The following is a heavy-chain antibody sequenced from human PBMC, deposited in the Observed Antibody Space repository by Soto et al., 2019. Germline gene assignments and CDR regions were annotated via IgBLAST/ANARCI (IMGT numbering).Heavy chain of an antibody. V-gene: IGHV2-5*01. Sequence: QITLKESGPTLVRPTQTLTLTCTFSGFSLSTSGLGVGWIRQPPGKALEWLALIYWNDDKRYSPSLKARLTITKDTSKNQVVLTMTNMDPVDTATYYCAHTPSGWYLFDYWGQATLVTVSS. J-gene: IGHJ4*02. CDR2: IYWNDDK. CDR1: GFSLSTSGLG. CDR3: AHTPSGWYLFDY. D-gene: IGHD6-19*01.